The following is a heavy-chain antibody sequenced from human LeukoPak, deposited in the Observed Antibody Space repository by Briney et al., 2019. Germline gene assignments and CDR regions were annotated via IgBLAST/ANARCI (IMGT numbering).Heavy chain of an antibody. CDR2: ISGSGGST. CDR1: GFTFSSYA. CDR3: AKDRRVARQYYYDSSGSSF. J-gene: IGHJ3*01. V-gene: IGHV3-23*01. Sequence: GGSLRLSCAASGFTFSSYAMSWVRQAPGKGLEWVSAISGSGGSTYYADSVKGRFTISRDNSKNTLYLQMNSLRAEDTAVYYCAKDRRVARQYYYDSSGSSFWGQGTMVTVSS. D-gene: IGHD3-22*01.